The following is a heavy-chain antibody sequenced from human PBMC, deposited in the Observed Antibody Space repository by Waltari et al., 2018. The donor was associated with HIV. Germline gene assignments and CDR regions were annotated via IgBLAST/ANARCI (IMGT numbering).Heavy chain of an antibody. CDR3: ATTHGSGDYDNDFDY. CDR1: GFTFSFYW. Sequence: EVQLVESGGGWVQPGGSLTLTCEASGFTFSFYWLSWVRQAPGKGVGWVANINQAGTERHYVDSVRGRFTISRDNDKTSLFLQMNSLSVEDTAVYYCATTHGSGDYDNDFDYWGQGTLV. D-gene: IGHD3-10*01. V-gene: IGHV3-7*01. CDR2: INQAGTER. J-gene: IGHJ4*02.